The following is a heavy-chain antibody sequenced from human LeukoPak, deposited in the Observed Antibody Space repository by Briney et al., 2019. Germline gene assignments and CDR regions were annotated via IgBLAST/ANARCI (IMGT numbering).Heavy chain of an antibody. D-gene: IGHD3-22*01. J-gene: IGHJ4*02. CDR3: ANDVDYYDSRCFAY. V-gene: IGHV3-9*01. CDR2: ISWNSGSI. CDR1: GFTFDDYA. Sequence: GGSLRLSCAASGFTFDDYAMHWVRQAPGKGLEWVSGISWNSGSIGYADSVKGRFTISRDNAKNSLYLQMNSLRAEDTALYYCANDVDYYDSRCFAYWGQGTLVTVSS.